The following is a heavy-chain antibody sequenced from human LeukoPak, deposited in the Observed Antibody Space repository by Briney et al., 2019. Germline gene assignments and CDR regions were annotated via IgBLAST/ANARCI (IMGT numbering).Heavy chain of an antibody. D-gene: IGHD6-13*01. Sequence: GGSLRLSCAASGFTFSTYAISWVRQAPGKGLEWVSGISGSGGSTHYADSVMGRFTISRDNSKNTLYLQMNSLRVEDTAVYYCAKGHGSTWYLFFDYWGQGTPVTVSS. J-gene: IGHJ4*02. V-gene: IGHV3-23*01. CDR1: GFTFSTYA. CDR2: ISGSGGST. CDR3: AKGHGSTWYLFFDY.